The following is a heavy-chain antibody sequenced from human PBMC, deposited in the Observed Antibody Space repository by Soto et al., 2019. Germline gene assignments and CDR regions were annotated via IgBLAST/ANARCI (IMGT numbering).Heavy chain of an antibody. CDR1: GFTFDDYA. D-gene: IGHD3-10*01. CDR2: ISWNSGSI. CDR3: AKDINMVRGVIGD. J-gene: IGHJ4*02. Sequence: EVQLVESGGGLVQPGRSLRLSCAASGFTFDDYAMHWVRQAPGKGLEWVSGISWNSGSIGYADSVKGRFTISRDNAKNALYLDINSLRAEDTALYYCAKDINMVRGVIGDWGQGTMVTVS. V-gene: IGHV3-9*01.